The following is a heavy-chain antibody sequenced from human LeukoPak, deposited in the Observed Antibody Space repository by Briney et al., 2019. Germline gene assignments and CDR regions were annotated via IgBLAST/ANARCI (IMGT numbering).Heavy chain of an antibody. CDR3: ARPRTGANWCFDL. D-gene: IGHD4-17*01. Sequence: PSETLSLTCTVSGGSISSSSYYWGWIRQPPGKGLEWIGSIYYSGSTYYNPSLKSRVTISVDTSKNQFSLKLSSVTAADTAVYYCARPRTGANWCFDLWGRGTLVTVSS. CDR1: GGSISSSSYY. V-gene: IGHV4-39*01. J-gene: IGHJ2*01. CDR2: IYYSGST.